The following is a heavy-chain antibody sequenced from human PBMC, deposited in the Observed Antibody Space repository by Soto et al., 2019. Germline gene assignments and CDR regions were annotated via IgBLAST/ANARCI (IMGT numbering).Heavy chain of an antibody. CDR1: GYTFTGYY. D-gene: IGHD3-22*01. CDR2: INPNSGGT. J-gene: IGHJ5*02. V-gene: IGHV1-2*02. CDR3: ARAALIRRVVVTPSYWLDP. Sequence: ASVKVSCKAPGYTFTGYYMHWVRQAPGQGLEWMGWINPNSGGTNYAQKFQGRVTMTRDTSISTAYMELSRLRSDDTAVYYCARAALIRRVVVTPSYWLDPWGQGTLVTVYS.